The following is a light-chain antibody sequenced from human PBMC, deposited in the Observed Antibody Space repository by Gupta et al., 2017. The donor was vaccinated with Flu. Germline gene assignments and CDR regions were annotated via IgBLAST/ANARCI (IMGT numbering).Light chain of an antibody. CDR3: QQYYSYPLT. CDR2: AAS. V-gene: IGKV1-8*01. J-gene: IGKJ4*01. CDR1: QGISSY. Sequence: IRMSQSPSSFSAATGDRVTITCRASQGISSYLAWYQQKPGKAPKLLIYAASTLQSGVPSRFSGSGSGTDFTLTISCLQSEDFATYYCQQYYSYPLTFGGGTKVEIK.